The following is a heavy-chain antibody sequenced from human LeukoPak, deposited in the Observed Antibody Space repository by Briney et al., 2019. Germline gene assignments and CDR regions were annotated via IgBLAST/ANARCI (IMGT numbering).Heavy chain of an antibody. J-gene: IGHJ4*02. CDR2: VSYSGST. CDR1: GGSISSRSYY. CDR3: TRDGGVAVTPLDFDF. Sequence: SETLSLTCTVSGGSISSRSYYWGWIRQPPGKGLEWIGYVSYSGSTDYNPSLKSRVTLSVDTSKNQISLRLSSVTAADTAVYYCTRDGGVAVTPLDFDFWGQGTLVTVSS. D-gene: IGHD6-19*01. V-gene: IGHV4-61*05.